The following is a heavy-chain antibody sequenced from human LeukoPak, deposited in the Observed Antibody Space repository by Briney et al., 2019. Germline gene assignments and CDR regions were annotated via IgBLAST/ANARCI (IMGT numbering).Heavy chain of an antibody. CDR3: ARGRTYYYDSSKVPFDY. CDR2: ISAYNGNT. Sequence: ASVKVSCKASGYTFTSYGISWVRQAPGQGLEWMGWISAYNGNTNYAQKLQGRVTMTTDTSTSTAYMELRSLRSDDTAVYYCARGRTYYYDSSKVPFDYWGQGTLVTVSS. CDR1: GYTFTSYG. V-gene: IGHV1-18*01. D-gene: IGHD3-22*01. J-gene: IGHJ4*02.